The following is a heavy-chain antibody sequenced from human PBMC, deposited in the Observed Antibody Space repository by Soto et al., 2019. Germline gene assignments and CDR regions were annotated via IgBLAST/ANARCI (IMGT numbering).Heavy chain of an antibody. Sequence: SETLSLTCTVSGSSINSSGYYWGWIRQPPGKGLERIGSMFYGVSTYYNPSLKSRVTVSVDTSKNQFSLNLRSVTAADTAVYYCARLPSRHLVDYWGQGTLVTVSS. CDR3: ARLPSRHLVDY. CDR2: MFYGVST. CDR1: GSSINSSGYY. D-gene: IGHD3-3*02. V-gene: IGHV4-39*01. J-gene: IGHJ4*02.